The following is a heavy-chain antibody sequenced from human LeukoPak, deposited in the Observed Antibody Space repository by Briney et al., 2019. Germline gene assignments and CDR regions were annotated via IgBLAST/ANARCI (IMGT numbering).Heavy chain of an antibody. V-gene: IGHV4-4*07. CDR2: INTTRSTDST. D-gene: IGHD3-10*01. CDR1: GGPISSSY. CDR3: AGFGTAIYS. Sequence: SETLSLTCTVSGGPISSSYSSWTRQPARKGREWGGRINTTRSTDSTYFNHSLKSRFTMSVDTSKNQLSLQLGSVTAADTAVYYCAGFGTAIYSWGQGTLVTVSS. J-gene: IGHJ4*02.